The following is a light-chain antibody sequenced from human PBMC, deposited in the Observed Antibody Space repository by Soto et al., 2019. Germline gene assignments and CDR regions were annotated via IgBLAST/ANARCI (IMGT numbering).Light chain of an antibody. J-gene: IGKJ2*01. Sequence: EIVLTQSPATLSLSPGERATLSCRAGQSVSTYLAWYQQKPGQAPRFLIYDASNRATGIPARFSGSGSGTDFTLTISSLEPEDFAVYYCQQRSNWPYTFGQGTKLEIK. CDR3: QQRSNWPYT. CDR2: DAS. V-gene: IGKV3-11*01. CDR1: QSVSTY.